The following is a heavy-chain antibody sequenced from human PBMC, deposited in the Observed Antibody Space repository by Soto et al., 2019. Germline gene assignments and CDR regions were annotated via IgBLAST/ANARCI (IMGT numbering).Heavy chain of an antibody. D-gene: IGHD3-10*01. Sequence: QVQLVQSGAEVKNPGTSVKVSCKTSGYTFTSAGISWVRQAPGQGLEWMGWIRAYNGNTQYAQKVQGRVTMTTDTSTNTAYMELRSLTSDDKAIYYCARDLDGSGSYYTDYWGQGTLVTV. CDR1: GYTFTSAG. CDR3: ARDLDGSGSYYTDY. V-gene: IGHV1-18*01. J-gene: IGHJ4*02. CDR2: IRAYNGNT.